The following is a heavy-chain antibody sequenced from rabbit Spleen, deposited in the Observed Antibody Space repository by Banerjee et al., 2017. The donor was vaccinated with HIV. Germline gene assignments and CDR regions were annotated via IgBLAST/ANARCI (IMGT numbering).Heavy chain of an antibody. D-gene: IGHD8-1*01. J-gene: IGHJ6*01. CDR1: GFSFSSGYD. CDR2: IYAGSTGST. V-gene: IGHV1S40*01. CDR3: ARDTGSSFSSYGMDL. Sequence: QSLEESGGDLVKPGASLTLTCTASGFSFSSGYDACWVRQPPGKGLEWIACIYAGSTGSTYSATWAKGRFTISKTSSTTVTLQMTSLIVADTATYFCARDTGSSFSSYGMDLWGPGTLVTVS.